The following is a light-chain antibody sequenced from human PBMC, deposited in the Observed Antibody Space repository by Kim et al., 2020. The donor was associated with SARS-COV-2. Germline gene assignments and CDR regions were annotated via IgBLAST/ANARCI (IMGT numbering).Light chain of an antibody. CDR2: GKN. CDR1: SHRRYY. J-gene: IGLJ2*01. Sequence: ALGQTVRITCQGDSHRRYYTTWFQQKPGQAPIVVVYGKNNRPSGIPARFSGSSSGNTAALTITGTQAGDEADYYCNSRDNNDNVLFGGGTRLTVL. CDR3: NSRDNNDNVL. V-gene: IGLV3-19*01.